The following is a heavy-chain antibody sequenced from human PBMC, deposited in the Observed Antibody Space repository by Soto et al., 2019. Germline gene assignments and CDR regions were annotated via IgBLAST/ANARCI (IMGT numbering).Heavy chain of an antibody. CDR2: MNPNSGDT. CDR1: GNTFTNYD. CDR3: ARGVKYGAYSRWFDP. Sequence: QVQLVQSGAEGKKPGASVKVSCKASGNTFTNYDINWVRQATGQGLEYLGWMNPNSGDTAYVQKFQGRVTMTWDTSITTAYMELRSLRSEDTAVYFCARGVKYGAYSRWFDPWGQGTLVTVSS. V-gene: IGHV1-8*01. J-gene: IGHJ5*02. D-gene: IGHD4-17*01.